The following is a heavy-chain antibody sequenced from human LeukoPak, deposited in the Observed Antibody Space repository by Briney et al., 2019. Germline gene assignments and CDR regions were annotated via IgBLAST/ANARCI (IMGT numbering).Heavy chain of an antibody. CDR2: ISYDGSNR. V-gene: IGHV3-30*18. CDR1: GFTFSSYG. J-gene: IGHJ4*02. Sequence: GGSLRLSCAASGFTFSSYGMHWVRQAPGKGLEWVAVISYDGSNRYYADSVKGRFTISRDNSKNTLYLQMNSLRAEDTAVYYCAKGAPRYCSGGSCFLPFDYWGQGTLVTVSS. D-gene: IGHD2-15*01. CDR3: AKGAPRYCSGGSCFLPFDY.